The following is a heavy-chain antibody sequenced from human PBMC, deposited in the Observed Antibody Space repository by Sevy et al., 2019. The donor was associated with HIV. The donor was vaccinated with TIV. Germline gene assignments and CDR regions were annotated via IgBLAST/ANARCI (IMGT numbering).Heavy chain of an antibody. D-gene: IGHD4-17*01. CDR3: ARDLPHSATTVAHFDY. Sequence: GGSLRLSCVASGFTFSSNEMNWVHQAPGKGLEWVSYIRNSGSDIHYSDSLRGRFTISRDNAKNSLFLQMNSLRTEDTAVYYCARDLPHSATTVAHFDYWGQGTLVTVSS. CDR1: GFTFSSNE. CDR2: IRNSGSDI. V-gene: IGHV3-48*03. J-gene: IGHJ4*02.